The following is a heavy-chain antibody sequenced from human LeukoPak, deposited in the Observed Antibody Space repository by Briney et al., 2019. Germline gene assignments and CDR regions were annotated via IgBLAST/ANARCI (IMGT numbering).Heavy chain of an antibody. V-gene: IGHV3-21*01. D-gene: IGHD3-10*01. J-gene: IGHJ4*02. CDR3: ARLWAYGSGSVDY. CDR1: GFTFSSYS. Sequence: PGGSLRLSCAASGFTFSSYSMNWVRQAPGKGLEWVSSISSSSSYIYYADSVKGRFTISRDNAKNSLYLQMNSLRAEDTAVYYCARLWAYGSGSVDYWGQGTLVTVSS. CDR2: ISSSSSYI.